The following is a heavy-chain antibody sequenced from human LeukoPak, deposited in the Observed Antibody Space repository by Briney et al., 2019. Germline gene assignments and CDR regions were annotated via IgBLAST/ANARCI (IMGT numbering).Heavy chain of an antibody. CDR3: ARDIYLAAAGRSFDY. D-gene: IGHD6-13*01. V-gene: IGHV3-74*01. CDR1: GFTFSSYW. J-gene: IGHJ4*02. Sequence: PGGSLRLSCAASGFTFSSYWMHWVRQAPGKGLVWVSRINSDGSSTSYADSVKGRFTISRDNAKNTLYLQMNSLRAEGTAVYYCARDIYLAAAGRSFDYWGQGTLVTVSS. CDR2: INSDGSST.